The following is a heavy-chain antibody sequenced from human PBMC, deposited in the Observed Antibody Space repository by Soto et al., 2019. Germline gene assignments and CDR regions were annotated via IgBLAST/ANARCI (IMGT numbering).Heavy chain of an antibody. J-gene: IGHJ3*02. CDR2: MNPNSGNT. Sequence: QVQLVQSGAEVKKPGASVKVSCKASGYTFTSYDINWVRQATGQGLEWMGWMNPNSGNTGYAQKFRGXVXMXXNTAISTAYMELSSLRSEDTAVYYCARGINYYDSGDDAFDIWGQGTMVTVSS. CDR1: GYTFTSYD. CDR3: ARGINYYDSGDDAFDI. V-gene: IGHV1-8*01. D-gene: IGHD3-10*01.